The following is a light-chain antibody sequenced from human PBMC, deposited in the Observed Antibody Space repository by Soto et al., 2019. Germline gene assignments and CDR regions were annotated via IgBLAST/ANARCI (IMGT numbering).Light chain of an antibody. Sequence: QSALTQPASVSGSPGQSITISCTGTSSDVGGYKYVSWYQQHPGKAPKLMIYDISNRPSGVSNRFSGSKSGNTASLTISGLQDDDEADYYCSSYTSSTTRVFGTGTKLTVL. V-gene: IGLV2-14*03. CDR2: DIS. J-gene: IGLJ1*01. CDR3: SSYTSSTTRV. CDR1: SSDVGGYKY.